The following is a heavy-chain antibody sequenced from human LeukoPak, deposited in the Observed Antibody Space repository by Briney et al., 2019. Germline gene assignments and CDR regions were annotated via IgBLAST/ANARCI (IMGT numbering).Heavy chain of an antibody. V-gene: IGHV1-2*02. CDR2: INPNSGGT. CDR1: GYTFTGYN. Sequence: ASVKVSCKASGYTFTGYNMLWVRQAPGQGLEWMGWINPNSGGTNYAQKFQGRVTMTRDTSISTAYMELSRLRSDDTAVYYCARGSDDFWSGYSPSYWGQGTLVTVSS. D-gene: IGHD3-3*01. CDR3: ARGSDDFWSGYSPSY. J-gene: IGHJ4*02.